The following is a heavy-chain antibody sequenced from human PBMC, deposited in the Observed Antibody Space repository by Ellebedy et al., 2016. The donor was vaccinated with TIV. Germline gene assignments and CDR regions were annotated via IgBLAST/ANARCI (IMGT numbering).Heavy chain of an antibody. D-gene: IGHD4-23*01. V-gene: IGHV1-46*01. CDR2: INPSGGST. CDR1: GYSFTRYY. J-gene: IGHJ4*02. Sequence: ASVKVSCKASGYSFTRYYMHWVRQAPGQGLEWMGIINPSGGSTNYAPKFPGRLTMTRDTSTSTVHIELSSLRSEDTAVYYCVTLAGGNPPRREDYWGQGTLVTVSS. CDR3: VTLAGGNPPRREDY.